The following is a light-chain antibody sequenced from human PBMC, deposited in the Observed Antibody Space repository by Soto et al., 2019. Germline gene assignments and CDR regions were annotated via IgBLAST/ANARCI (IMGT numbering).Light chain of an antibody. J-gene: IGKJ3*01. Sequence: DIQMTQSPSSLSASVGDRVTITCRASQSISTHLNWHQQKPGKAPKLLIYSASNLQSGVPARFIGSGSRTDFTLTISSLQPEDFATYYCQQSYSTLSFSFGPGTRVEIK. CDR2: SAS. CDR1: QSISTH. V-gene: IGKV1-39*01. CDR3: QQSYSTLSFS.